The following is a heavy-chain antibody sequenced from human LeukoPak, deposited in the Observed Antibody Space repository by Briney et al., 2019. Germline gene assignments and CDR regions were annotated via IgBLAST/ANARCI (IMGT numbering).Heavy chain of an antibody. D-gene: IGHD6-13*01. Sequence: GGSLRLSCAASGFTFSSYSMNWVRQAPGKGLEWVSVIYSGGSTYYADSVKGRFTISRDNSKNTLYLQMNSLRAEDTAVYYCARGKVAAARNWFDPWGQGTLVTVSS. J-gene: IGHJ5*02. CDR1: GFTFSSYS. CDR2: IYSGGST. CDR3: ARGKVAAARNWFDP. V-gene: IGHV3-53*01.